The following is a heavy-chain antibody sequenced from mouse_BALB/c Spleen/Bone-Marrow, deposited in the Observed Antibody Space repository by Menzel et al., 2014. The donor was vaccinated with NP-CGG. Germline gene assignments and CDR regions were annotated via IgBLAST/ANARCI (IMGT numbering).Heavy chain of an antibody. D-gene: IGHD2-12*01. CDR3: ARSGAYSYDWFAY. CDR1: GYAFTNYL. CDR2: INPGSGGT. Sequence: VQLQQSGAERVRPGTSVKVSCKASGYAFTNYLIEWVKQRPGQGLEWIGVINPGSGGTNYNEKFKGKATLTADKSSSDAYIQLRSLTSSDSAVYFCARSGAYSYDWFAYWCQGTLVTVSA. J-gene: IGHJ3*01. V-gene: IGHV1-54*01.